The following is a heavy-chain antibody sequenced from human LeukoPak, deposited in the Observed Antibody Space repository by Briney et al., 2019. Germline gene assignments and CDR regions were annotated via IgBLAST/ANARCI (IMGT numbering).Heavy chain of an antibody. Sequence: SQTLSLTCAISGDSVSSNSAAWNWIRQSPSRGLEWLGRTYYRSKWYNYYAVSVKSRITINPDTSKNQFSLQLNSVTPEDTAVYDCARDSERVCSGGSCYSPINWFDPWGQGTLVTVSS. D-gene: IGHD2-15*01. J-gene: IGHJ5*02. CDR3: ARDSERVCSGGSCYSPINWFDP. CDR2: TYYRSKWYN. V-gene: IGHV6-1*01. CDR1: GDSVSSNSAA.